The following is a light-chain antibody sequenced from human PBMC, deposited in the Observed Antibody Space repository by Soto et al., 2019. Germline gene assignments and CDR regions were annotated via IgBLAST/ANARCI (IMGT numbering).Light chain of an antibody. Sequence: EILMTQSPATLSLSPGERATLSCRASQSVSSNLAWYQQRRGQAPRLLIYGASSRATGIPARFSGSGSGTEFTLTISSLQSEDFAVYYCQQYYSFPPTFGQGTKLEIK. CDR3: QQYYSFPPT. J-gene: IGKJ2*01. V-gene: IGKV3D-15*01. CDR1: QSVSSN. CDR2: GAS.